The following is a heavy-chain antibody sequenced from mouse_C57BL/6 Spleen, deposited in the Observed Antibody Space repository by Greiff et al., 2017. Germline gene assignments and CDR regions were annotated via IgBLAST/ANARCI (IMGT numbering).Heavy chain of an antibody. D-gene: IGHD3-3*01. CDR1: GFTFSSYT. CDR2: ISGGGGNT. V-gene: IGHV5-9*01. Sequence: DVQLQESGGGLVKPGGSLKLSCAASGFTFSSYTMSWVRQTPEKRLEWVATISGGGGNTYYPDSVKGRFTISRDNAKNTLYLQMSSLRSEDTALYYCAGLGDYFDYWGQGTTLTVSS. CDR3: AGLGDYFDY. J-gene: IGHJ2*01.